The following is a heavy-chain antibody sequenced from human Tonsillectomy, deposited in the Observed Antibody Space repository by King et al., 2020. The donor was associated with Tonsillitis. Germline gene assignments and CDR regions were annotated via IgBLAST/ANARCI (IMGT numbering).Heavy chain of an antibody. CDR1: GGSTSSYY. J-gene: IGHJ6*03. Sequence: QLQESGPGLVKPSETLSLTCSVSGGSTSSYYWSWIRQPPGKGLEWIGYVYYSGTTNSNPSLKSRVTMSIDTSKNQISLNLRSVTAADTAVYYFARDNGGIQNHYYFYYMDVWGKGTTVTVSS. CDR2: VYYSGTT. CDR3: ARDNGGIQNHYYFYYMDV. D-gene: IGHD2-15*01. V-gene: IGHV4-59*01.